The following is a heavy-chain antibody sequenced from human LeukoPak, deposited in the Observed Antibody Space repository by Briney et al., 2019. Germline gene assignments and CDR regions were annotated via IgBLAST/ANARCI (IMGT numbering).Heavy chain of an antibody. D-gene: IGHD6-13*01. V-gene: IGHV3-23*01. CDR1: GFTFSSYA. Sequence: GGSLRLSCAASGFTFSSYAMSWVRQAPGKGLEWVSAASVSGATTYYADSVKGRFTISRDNSKNTLYLQMNSLRAEDTAVYYCARDQIIAAAGAYYYGMDVWGQGTTVTVSS. CDR2: ASVSGATT. J-gene: IGHJ6*02. CDR3: ARDQIIAAAGAYYYGMDV.